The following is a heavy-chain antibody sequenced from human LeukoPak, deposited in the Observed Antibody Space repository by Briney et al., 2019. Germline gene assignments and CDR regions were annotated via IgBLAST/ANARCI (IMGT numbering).Heavy chain of an antibody. J-gene: IGHJ4*02. Sequence: ASVNVSCKASGYTFTRYYMHWVRQAPGQGLEWIGIINPSGGSTSYAQKFQGRVTMTRDTSTSTVSMELSSLRSEDTAVYYCARGSYYLPDYWGQATLVTVSS. CDR2: INPSGGST. CDR3: ARGSYYLPDY. V-gene: IGHV1-46*01. CDR1: GYTFTRYY. D-gene: IGHD3-10*01.